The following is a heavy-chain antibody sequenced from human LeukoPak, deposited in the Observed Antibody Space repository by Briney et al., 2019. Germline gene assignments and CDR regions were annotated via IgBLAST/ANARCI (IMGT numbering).Heavy chain of an antibody. J-gene: IGHJ4*02. Sequence: GGSLRLSCAASGFTFDDYAMHWVRQTPGKGLEWVSGINWNSGIIGYADSVRGRFTISRDNAKNSLYLQMNSLRAEDTAVYYCARKSSAVAGPFDYWGQGTLVTVSS. V-gene: IGHV3-9*01. CDR2: INWNSGII. CDR1: GFTFDDYA. D-gene: IGHD6-19*01. CDR3: ARKSSAVAGPFDY.